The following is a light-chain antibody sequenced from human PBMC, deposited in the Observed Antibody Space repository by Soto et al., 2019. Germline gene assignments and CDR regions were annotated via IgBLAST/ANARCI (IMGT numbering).Light chain of an antibody. CDR2: DQX. Sequence: IEMTPSGATHALARGERVTCSCKARQRATRNLACEQRKPGNARRLLXWDQXSRATGIPERFSGGGSGRDFTITISRLEPEEFSVYYCQQYCRAPTNTFGQGTRLEIK. J-gene: IGKJ5*01. V-gene: IGKV3D-20*01. CDR3: QQYCRAPTNT. CDR1: QRATRN.